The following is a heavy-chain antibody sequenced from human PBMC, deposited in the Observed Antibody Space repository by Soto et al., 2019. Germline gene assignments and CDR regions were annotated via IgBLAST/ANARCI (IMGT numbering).Heavy chain of an antibody. J-gene: IGHJ3*02. V-gene: IGHV3-23*01. CDR1: GFTFSSYA. D-gene: IGHD1-26*01. CDR2: ISGSGISK. Sequence: PGGSLRLSCAASGFTFSSYAMTWVRQAPGKGLEWVATISGSGISKYHADSVKGRLTISRDNSKNTLYLQINTLRVEDTAIYYCAKVRHSGSLYDAFDIWGQGTMATV. CDR3: AKVRHSGSLYDAFDI.